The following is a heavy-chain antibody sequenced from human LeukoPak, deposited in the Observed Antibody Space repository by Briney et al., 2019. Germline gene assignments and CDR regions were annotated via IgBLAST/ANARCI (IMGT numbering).Heavy chain of an antibody. J-gene: IGHJ5*02. D-gene: IGHD3-10*01. CDR1: GGSISSGSYY. V-gene: IGHV4-61*02. CDR2: IYTSGST. CDR3: ARDESPYYYGSGSLT. Sequence: SETLSLTCTVSGGSISSGSYYWSWIRQPAGKGLEWIGRIYTSGSTNYNPSLKSRVTISVDTSKNQFSLKLSSVTAADTAVYYCARDESPYYYGSGSLTWGQGTLVTVSS.